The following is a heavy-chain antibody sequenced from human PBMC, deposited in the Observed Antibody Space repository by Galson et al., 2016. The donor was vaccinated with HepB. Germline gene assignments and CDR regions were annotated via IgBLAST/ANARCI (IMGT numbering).Heavy chain of an antibody. J-gene: IGHJ4*02. V-gene: IGHV3-48*02. CDR3: ARVVYGSGSDYRFYDY. CDR1: GFTLNSYS. CDR2: ITISSSLI. D-gene: IGHD3-10*01. Sequence: SLRLSCAVSGFTLNSYSMDWVRQAPGKGLEWISYITISSSLIFYADSVKGRFTIPRDNARNSLYLQMNILRDEDTAVYYCARVVYGSGSDYRFYDYWGQGTLVTVSS.